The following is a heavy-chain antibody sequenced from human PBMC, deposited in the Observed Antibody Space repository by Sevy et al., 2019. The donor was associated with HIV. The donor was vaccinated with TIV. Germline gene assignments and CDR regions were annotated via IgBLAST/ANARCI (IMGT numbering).Heavy chain of an antibody. D-gene: IGHD2-2*01. CDR2: ISSSSSYT. J-gene: IGHJ6*02. V-gene: IGHV3-11*06. CDR3: AGGGDIVVVPAAFMDV. Sequence: GGSLRLSCAASGFTFSDYYMSWIRQAPGKGLEWVSYISSSSSYTNYADSVKGRFTISRDNAKNSLYLQMNSLRAEDTAVYYCAGGGDIVVVPAAFMDVWGQGTTVTVSS. CDR1: GFTFSDYY.